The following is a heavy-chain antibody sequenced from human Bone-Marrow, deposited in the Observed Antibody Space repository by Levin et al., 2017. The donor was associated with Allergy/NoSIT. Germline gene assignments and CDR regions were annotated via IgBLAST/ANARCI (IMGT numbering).Heavy chain of an antibody. CDR3: NTDQEGSSWFRYFYAMDV. J-gene: IGHJ6*02. CDR2: IKSKADGGTT. V-gene: IGHV3-15*07. D-gene: IGHD6-13*01. Sequence: GESLKISCATSGLTFDNAWMNWVRQAPGKGLEWVGRIKSKADGGTTDYAAPVEGRFIISRDDSKSTLYLEMNNLRTDDSGVYYCNTDQEGSSWFRYFYAMDVWGQGTTVTVSS. CDR1: GLTFDNAW.